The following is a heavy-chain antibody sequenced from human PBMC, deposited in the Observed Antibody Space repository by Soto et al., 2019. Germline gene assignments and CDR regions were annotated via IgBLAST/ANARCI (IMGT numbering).Heavy chain of an antibody. Sequence: SVKVSCKASGGTFSSLDINWVRQAPGQGLEWMGGIIPISETTNYAQIFQGRVSIVADISTSTAYMELSRLRSEDTAVYYCARALLSHSYDSGGYDSYFHAMDVWGQGTPVTVYS. CDR3: ARALLSHSYDSGGYDSYFHAMDV. V-gene: IGHV1-69*06. J-gene: IGHJ6*02. CDR2: IIPISETT. CDR1: GGTFSSLD. D-gene: IGHD3-22*01.